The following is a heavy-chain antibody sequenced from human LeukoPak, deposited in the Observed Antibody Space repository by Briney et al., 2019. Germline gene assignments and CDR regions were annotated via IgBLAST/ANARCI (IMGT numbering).Heavy chain of an antibody. V-gene: IGHV4-38-2*02. CDR3: ARLRGVTHYYYYYYYMDV. CDR2: IYHSGST. D-gene: IGHD3-10*01. Sequence: PSETLSLTCTVSGYSISSGYYWGWIRQPPGKGLEWIGSIYHSGSTNYNPSLKSRVTISVDTSKNQFSLKLSSVTAADTAVYYCARLRGVTHYYYYYYYMDVWGKGTTVTISS. CDR1: GYSISSGYY. J-gene: IGHJ6*03.